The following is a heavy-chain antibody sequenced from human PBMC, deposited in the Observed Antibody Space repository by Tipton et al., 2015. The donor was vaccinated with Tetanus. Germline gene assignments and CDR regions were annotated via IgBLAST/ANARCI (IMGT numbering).Heavy chain of an antibody. V-gene: IGHV3-23*01. D-gene: IGHD3-3*01. CDR3: AKEQYYDFWSGYYVLDY. CDR2: ISGSGGSA. CDR1: GFTVSTYA. Sequence: SLRLSCAASGFTVSTYAMTWVRQAPGKGLEWVSSISGSGGSANYADSVKGRFTISRDTSKNTLYLQMNSLRVEDTAVYYCAKEQYYDFWSGYYVLDYWGQGTLVTVSS. J-gene: IGHJ4*02.